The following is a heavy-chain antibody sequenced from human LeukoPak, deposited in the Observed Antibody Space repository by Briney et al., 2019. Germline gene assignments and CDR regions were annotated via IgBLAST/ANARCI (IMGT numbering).Heavy chain of an antibody. CDR1: GFTFSSYA. V-gene: IGHV3-64*02. CDR2: ISSNGGST. J-gene: IGHJ3*02. Sequence: PGGSLRLSCAASGFTFSSYAMHWVRQAPGKGLEYVSAISSNGGSTYYADSVKGRFTISRDNSKNTLYLQMGSLRAEDMAVYYCARGSSGWYKDAFDIWGQATMVTVSS. D-gene: IGHD6-19*01. CDR3: ARGSSGWYKDAFDI.